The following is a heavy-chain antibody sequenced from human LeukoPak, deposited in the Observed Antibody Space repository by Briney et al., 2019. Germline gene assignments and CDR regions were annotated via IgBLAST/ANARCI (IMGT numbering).Heavy chain of an antibody. CDR2: IYYSGST. D-gene: IGHD5-24*01. Sequence: SETLSLTCTVSGGSISSYYWSWIRQPPGKGLEWIGYIYYSGSTNYNPSLKSRVTISVDTSKNQFSLKLSSVTAADTAVYYCARYPFDGYNYYFDYWGQGTLVTVSS. J-gene: IGHJ4*02. CDR1: GGSISSYY. CDR3: ARYPFDGYNYYFDY. V-gene: IGHV4-59*01.